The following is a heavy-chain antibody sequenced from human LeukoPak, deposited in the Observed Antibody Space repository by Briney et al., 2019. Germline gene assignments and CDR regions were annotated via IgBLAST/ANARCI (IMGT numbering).Heavy chain of an antibody. Sequence: SETLSLTCTVSGGSISSGGYYWCWIRQHPGQGLEWIGYIYYSGSTYYNPSLKSRVTISVDTSKNQFSLKLSSETAADTAVYYCARDPGSGWYGSGYGMDVWGQGTTVTVSS. V-gene: IGHV4-31*03. CDR1: GGSISSGGYY. CDR2: IYYSGST. J-gene: IGHJ6*02. CDR3: ARDPGSGWYGSGYGMDV. D-gene: IGHD6-19*01.